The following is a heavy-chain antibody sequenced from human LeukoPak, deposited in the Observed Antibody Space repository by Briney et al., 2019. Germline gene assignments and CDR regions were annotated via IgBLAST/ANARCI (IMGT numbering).Heavy chain of an antibody. D-gene: IGHD6-25*01. CDR1: GGSLSSHY. J-gene: IGHJ6*03. CDR2: IYFSGYT. Sequence: PSETLSLTCVVSGGSLSSHYWSWIRQAPGKGLEWIGYIYFSGYTNYNPSLKSRVTISVDTSNNQFSLRLTSVTAADTAVYYCARSERRAQKDTYYNHYYYMDVWGKGTTVTVSS. V-gene: IGHV4-59*11. CDR3: ARSERRAQKDTYYNHYYYMDV.